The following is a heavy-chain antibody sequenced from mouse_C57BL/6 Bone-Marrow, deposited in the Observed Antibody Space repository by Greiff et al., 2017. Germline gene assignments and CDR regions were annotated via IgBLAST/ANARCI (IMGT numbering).Heavy chain of an antibody. V-gene: IGHV3-6*01. CDR3: AREGGLGWYFDV. Sequence: DVQLQESGPGLVKPSQSLSLTCSVTGYSITSGYYWNWIRQFPGNKLEWMGYISYDGSNNYNPSLKNRISITRDTSKNQFFLKLNSVTTEDTATYYCAREGGLGWYFDVWGTGTTVTVSS. D-gene: IGHD1-1*02. J-gene: IGHJ1*03. CDR2: ISYDGSN. CDR1: GYSITSGYY.